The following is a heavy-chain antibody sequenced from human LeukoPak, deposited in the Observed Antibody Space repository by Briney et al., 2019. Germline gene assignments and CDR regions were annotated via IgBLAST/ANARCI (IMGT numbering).Heavy chain of an antibody. J-gene: IGHJ4*02. Sequence: PGGSLRLSCAAAGFTFSNHWMSWVRQTPGKGLEWVANIKQDGSDKYYVDSVKGRFTISRDNAKISLYLQMNNLRAEDTAVYYCARGQWVAYWGQGTLVTVSS. CDR1: GFTFSNHW. D-gene: IGHD2-15*01. V-gene: IGHV3-7*01. CDR2: IKQDGSDK. CDR3: ARGQWVAY.